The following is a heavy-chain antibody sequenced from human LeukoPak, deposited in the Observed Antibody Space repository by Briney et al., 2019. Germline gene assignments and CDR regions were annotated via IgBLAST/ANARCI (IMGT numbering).Heavy chain of an antibody. CDR1: GFTVSSNY. V-gene: IGHV3-66*01. D-gene: IGHD6-13*01. Sequence: GGSLRLSCAASGFTVSSNYMTWVRQAPGKGLEWVSVIYSGGTTYYADSVKGRFTISRDNAKNSLYLQMNSLRAEDTAVYYCARESAAPGLSDYWGQGTLVTVSS. CDR3: ARESAAPGLSDY. J-gene: IGHJ4*02. CDR2: IYSGGTT.